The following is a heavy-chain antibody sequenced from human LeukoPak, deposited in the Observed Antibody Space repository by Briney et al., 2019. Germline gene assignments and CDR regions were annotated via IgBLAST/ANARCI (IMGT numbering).Heavy chain of an antibody. D-gene: IGHD3-3*01. CDR2: INWNGGST. V-gene: IGHV3-20*04. CDR3: ARRTLEWLALDY. J-gene: IGHJ4*02. CDR1: GFTFDDYG. Sequence: GGSLRLSCAASGFTFDDYGMSWVRQAPGKGPEWVSGINWNGGSTGYADSVKGRFTISRDNAKNSLYLQMNSLRAEDTALYYCARRTLEWLALDYWGQGTLVTVSS.